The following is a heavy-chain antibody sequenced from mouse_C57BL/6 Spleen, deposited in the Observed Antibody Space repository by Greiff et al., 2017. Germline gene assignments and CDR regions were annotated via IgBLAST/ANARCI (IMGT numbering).Heavy chain of an antibody. V-gene: IGHV5-6*01. J-gene: IGHJ4*01. CDR3: ARQGALITTVVDAMDY. CDR1: GFTFSSYG. D-gene: IGHD1-1*01. CDR2: ISSGGSYT. Sequence: EVKVVESGGDLVKPGGSLKLSCAASGFTFSSYGMSWVRQTPDKRLEWVATISSGGSYTYYPDSVKGRFTITRDNAKNTLYLQMSSLKSEDTAMYYGARQGALITTVVDAMDYWGQGTSVTVSS.